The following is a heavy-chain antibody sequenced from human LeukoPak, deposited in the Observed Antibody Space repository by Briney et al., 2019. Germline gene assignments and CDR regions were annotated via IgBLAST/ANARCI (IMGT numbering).Heavy chain of an antibody. CDR3: ARDLGGGYFDY. J-gene: IGHJ4*02. D-gene: IGHD3-16*01. V-gene: IGHV3-30-3*01. CDR1: GFTFSSYA. CDR2: ISYDGSNK. Sequence: GSLRLSCSSSGFTFSSYAMHWVRHAPGKGLDWVADISYDGSNKYYADSGKGRFTISRDNPNNTLYLQLNSLRAEDTAVYYCARDLGGGYFDYWGQGTLVTVSS.